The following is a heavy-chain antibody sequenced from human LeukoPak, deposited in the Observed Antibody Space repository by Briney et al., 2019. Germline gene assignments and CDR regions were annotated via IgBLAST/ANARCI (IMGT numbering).Heavy chain of an antibody. D-gene: IGHD3-9*01. J-gene: IGHJ4*02. CDR3: ARALNGYSPFAY. CDR1: GGSFSGYY. V-gene: IGHV4-34*01. CDR2: IKHSVST. Sequence: SETLSLTCAVYGGSFSGYYWSWIRQPPGKGLEWIGEIKHSVSTNYNPSLKSRVTISVATSKNQFSLKLSSVTAADRAVVYCARALNGYSPFAYWGQGTLVTVSS.